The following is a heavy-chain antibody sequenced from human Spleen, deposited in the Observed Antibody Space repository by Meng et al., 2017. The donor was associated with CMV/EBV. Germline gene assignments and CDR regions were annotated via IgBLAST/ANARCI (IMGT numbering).Heavy chain of an antibody. CDR2: IKQDGSEG. D-gene: IGHD2-2*01. V-gene: IGHV3-7*03. Sequence: GGSLRLSCAVSGFTFSNYWMSWARQAPGKGLEWVANIKQDGSEGYYVESVKGRFTISRDDSKSIAYLQMNSLKTEDTAVYYCTGDCSSTNCNYDYYDMDVWGQGTTVTVSS. J-gene: IGHJ6*02. CDR3: TGDCSSTNCNYDYYDMDV. CDR1: GFTFSNYW.